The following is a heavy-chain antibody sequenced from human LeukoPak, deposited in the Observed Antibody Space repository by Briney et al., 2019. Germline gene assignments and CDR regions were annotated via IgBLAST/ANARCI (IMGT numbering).Heavy chain of an antibody. V-gene: IGHV4-34*01. J-gene: IGHJ5*02. CDR2: INHSGST. D-gene: IGHD2-2*01. Sequence: PSETLTLTCTVSGDSISNHYWSWIRQPPGKGLEWIGEINHSGSTNYNPSLKSRITISVDTSKNQFSLKLSSVTAADTAVYYCARRKRSGCSSTSCLLNWFDPGGQGTLVTVS. CDR3: ARRKRSGCSSTSCLLNWFDP. CDR1: GDSISNHY.